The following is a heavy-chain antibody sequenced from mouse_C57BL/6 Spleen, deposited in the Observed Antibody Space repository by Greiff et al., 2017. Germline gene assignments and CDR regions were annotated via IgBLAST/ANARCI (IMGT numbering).Heavy chain of an antibody. D-gene: IGHD2-13*01. CDR1: GYAFSSSW. CDR2: IYPGDGDT. V-gene: IGHV1-82*01. Sequence: QVQLQQSGPELVKPGASVKISCKASGYAFSSSWMNWVKQRPGQGLEWIGRIYPGDGDTNYNGKFKGKATLTADKPSSTAYMHLSSLTSEYSAVYFCAREGDSSYLDYWGQGTTLTVSS. CDR3: AREGDSSYLDY. J-gene: IGHJ2*01.